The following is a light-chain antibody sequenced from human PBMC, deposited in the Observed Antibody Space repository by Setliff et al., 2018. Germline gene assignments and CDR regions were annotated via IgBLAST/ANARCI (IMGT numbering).Light chain of an antibody. V-gene: IGLV2-14*03. J-gene: IGLJ2*01. CDR3: LSYTSETTHAL. CDR1: NSDVGGYNY. Sequence: QSALTQPAAVSGSPGQSITISCAGTNSDVGGYNYVSWYQQHPNKAPKLMIYEVTKRPSGVSDRXSGSXSXXXXXLTISGLQAEDEADYYCLSYTSETTHALFAGGTK. CDR2: EVT.